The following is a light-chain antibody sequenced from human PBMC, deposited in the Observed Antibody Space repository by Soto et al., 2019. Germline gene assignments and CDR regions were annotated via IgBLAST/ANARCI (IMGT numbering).Light chain of an antibody. CDR1: QSISSW. J-gene: IGKJ4*01. V-gene: IGKV1-5*01. Sequence: DIQMTQSPSTLSASLGDRVTLTCRASQSISSWLAWYQQKAGKDPKLLIYDVSSLESGVPSRFSGIGSGTEFTLTIRRLQTDDCATYDGQQYNSYPLTFGGWTQVEIK. CDR2: DVS. CDR3: QQYNSYPLT.